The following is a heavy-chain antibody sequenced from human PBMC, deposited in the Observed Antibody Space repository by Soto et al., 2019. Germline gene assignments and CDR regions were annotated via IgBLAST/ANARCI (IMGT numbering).Heavy chain of an antibody. Sequence: QVQLVESGGGVVQPGRSLRLSCVASGFTFSSYGMHWVRQAPGKGLEWVAVIAYDGSNKYYADSVKGRFTIYRDNSKNTLDLQMNSLRAEDTAVYYCAKDNCISTSCYRLYNWFDPWGQGTLVTVSS. J-gene: IGHJ5*02. CDR3: AKDNCISTSCYRLYNWFDP. V-gene: IGHV3-30*18. CDR1: GFTFSSYG. CDR2: IAYDGSNK. D-gene: IGHD2-2*01.